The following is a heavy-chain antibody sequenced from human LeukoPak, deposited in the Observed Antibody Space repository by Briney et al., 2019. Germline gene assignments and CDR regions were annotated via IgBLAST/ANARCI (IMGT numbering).Heavy chain of an antibody. CDR1: VFPFSHYA. D-gene: IGHD4-17*01. V-gene: IGHV3-33*06. CDR3: VKDSVITTMTADPDC. CDR2: TCFDGSNN. Sequence: GGPLILSCAASVFPFSHYAMDWGRQAPGKVLELVTLTCFDGSNNHYADSVKGRFHISRDNSKNTLYLQMNSLRAEDTAVYYCVKDSVITTMTADPDCWGQGTLVTVSS. J-gene: IGHJ4*02.